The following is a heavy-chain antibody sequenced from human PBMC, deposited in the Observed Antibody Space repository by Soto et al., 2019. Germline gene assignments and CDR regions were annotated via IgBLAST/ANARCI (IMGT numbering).Heavy chain of an antibody. Sequence: QLQLQESGPGLVKPSETLSLTCTFSGGSISSSSYYWGWIRQPTGNGLVWIGSSYYRGSTYYNPSLKSRVTISVDTAKNQFSLTLSSVTAADTAVYYCARRGSGSYSDYWGQGTLVTVSS. CDR2: SYYRGST. D-gene: IGHD3-10*01. V-gene: IGHV4-39*01. J-gene: IGHJ4*02. CDR1: GGSISSSSYY. CDR3: ARRGSGSYSDY.